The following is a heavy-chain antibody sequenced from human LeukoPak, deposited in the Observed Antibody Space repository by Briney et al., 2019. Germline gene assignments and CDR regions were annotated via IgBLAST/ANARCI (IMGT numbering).Heavy chain of an antibody. D-gene: IGHD1-14*01. CDR1: GGSFSGYY. V-gene: IGHV4-34*01. J-gene: IGHJ4*02. Sequence: SETLSLTCAVYGGSFSGYYWSWIRQPPGKGLEWIGEINHSGSTNYNPSLKSRVTISVDTFKNQFSLKLSSVTAADTAVYYCARGLLPPRFDYWGQGTLVTVSS. CDR2: INHSGST. CDR3: ARGLLPPRFDY.